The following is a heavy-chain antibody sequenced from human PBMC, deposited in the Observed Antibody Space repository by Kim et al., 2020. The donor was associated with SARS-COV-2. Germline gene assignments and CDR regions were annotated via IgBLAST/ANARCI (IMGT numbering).Heavy chain of an antibody. V-gene: IGHV1-46*01. CDR1: GYTFTSYY. Sequence: ASVKVSCKASGYTFTSYYMHWVRQAPGQGLEWMGIINPSGGSTSYAQKFQGRVTMTRDTSTSTVYMELSSLRSEDTAVYYCARDWYVVPAAISSNYYYYGMDVWGQGTTVTVSS. D-gene: IGHD2-2*01. CDR3: ARDWYVVPAAISSNYYYYGMDV. CDR2: INPSGGST. J-gene: IGHJ6*02.